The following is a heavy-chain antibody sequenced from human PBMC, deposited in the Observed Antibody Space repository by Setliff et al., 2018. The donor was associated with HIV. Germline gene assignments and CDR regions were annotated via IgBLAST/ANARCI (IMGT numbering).Heavy chain of an antibody. Sequence: LSLTCTVSGGSISSHYWSWIRQPPGKGLEWIGSIYYSDSINYNPSLKSRVTISVDTSKNQFSLRMTSVRAGDTAVYYCARRRGPMVRGVDPSPSYYLDYWGQGTRVTVSS. D-gene: IGHD3-10*01. CDR2: IYYSDSI. CDR3: ARRRGPMVRGVDPSPSYYLDY. CDR1: GGSISSHY. V-gene: IGHV4-59*11. J-gene: IGHJ4*02.